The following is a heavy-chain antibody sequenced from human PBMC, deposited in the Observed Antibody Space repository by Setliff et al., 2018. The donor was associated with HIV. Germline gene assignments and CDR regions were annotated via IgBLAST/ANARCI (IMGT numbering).Heavy chain of an antibody. CDR1: GGSFSGYF. V-gene: IGHV4-34*01. CDR3: ARVGDFYDSSGYYSVLDAFDI. D-gene: IGHD3-22*01. J-gene: IGHJ3*02. CDR2: INHSGDT. Sequence: SETLSLTCAVYGGSFSGYFWSWIRQPPQKSLEWIGEINHSGDTNYNPSLKSRVTISVDTSKNQFSLKLSSVTAADTAVYYCARVGDFYDSSGYYSVLDAFDIWGRGTMVTVSS.